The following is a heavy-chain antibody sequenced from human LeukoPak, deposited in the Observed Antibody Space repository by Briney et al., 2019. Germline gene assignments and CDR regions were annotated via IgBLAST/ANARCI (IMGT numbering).Heavy chain of an antibody. D-gene: IGHD3-10*01. J-gene: IGHJ4*02. Sequence: ESGPTLVKPTQTLTLTCSFSGFSLSSTGLGVGWIRQPPGKALEWLALIYWDDDKRYSPSLKSRLTITKDTSKNQVVLTMSNMAPVKTPKYSCQQRLFYYGTGNWAFDYWGQGTLVTVSS. CDR3: QQRLFYYGTGNWAFDY. CDR2: IYWDDDK. CDR1: GFSLSSTGLG. V-gene: IGHV2-5*02.